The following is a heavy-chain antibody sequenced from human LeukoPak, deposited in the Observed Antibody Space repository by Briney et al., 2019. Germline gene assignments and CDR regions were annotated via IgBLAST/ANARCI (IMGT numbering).Heavy chain of an antibody. J-gene: IGHJ4*02. V-gene: IGHV3-7*01. CDR1: GFSFSTYW. Sequence: GGSLRLSCAASGFSFSTYWMTWVRPAPGKGLECVANIKTDGSTTHYLYSVKGRFTISRNNARSILYLQMNSLRVEDTAVYYCTRDLNHDSSGWGQGSHVAVSS. D-gene: IGHD3-22*01. CDR3: TRDLNHDSSG. CDR2: IKTDGSTT.